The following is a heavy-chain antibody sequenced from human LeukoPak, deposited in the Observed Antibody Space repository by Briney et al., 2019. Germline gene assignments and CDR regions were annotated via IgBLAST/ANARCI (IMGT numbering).Heavy chain of an antibody. CDR3: ARLGSRYSSGWFTRVGY. J-gene: IGHJ4*02. CDR1: GGSISSSSYY. D-gene: IGHD6-19*01. CDR2: IYYSGST. V-gene: IGHV4-39*01. Sequence: PSETLSLTCTVSGGSISSSSYYWGWIRQPPGKGLEWIGSIYYSGSTYYNPSLKSRVTISVDTSKNQFSLKLSSVTAAATAVYYCARLGSRYSSGWFTRVGYWGQGTLVTVSS.